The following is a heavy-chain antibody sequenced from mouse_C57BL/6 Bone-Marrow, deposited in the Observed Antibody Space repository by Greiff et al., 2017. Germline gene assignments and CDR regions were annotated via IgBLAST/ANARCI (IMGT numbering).Heavy chain of an antibody. V-gene: IGHV1-81*01. CDR2: IYPRSGNT. CDR1: GYTFTSYG. J-gene: IGHJ1*03. CDR3: ARYGGYYDYDVGYFDV. D-gene: IGHD2-4*01. Sequence: QVQLQQSGAELARPGASVKLSCKASGYTFTSYGISWVKQRTGQGLEWIGEIYPRSGNTYYNEKFKGKATLTADKSSSTAYMELRSLTSEDSAVYFCARYGGYYDYDVGYFDVWGTGTTVTVSS.